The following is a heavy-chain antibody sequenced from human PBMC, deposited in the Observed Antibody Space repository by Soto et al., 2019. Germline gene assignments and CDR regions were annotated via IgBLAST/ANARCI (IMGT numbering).Heavy chain of an antibody. J-gene: IGHJ4*02. Sequence: QVQRVESGGGVVQPGRSLRLSCVGSGFIFSNNGMHWFRQTPGKGLEWVAFMSDDGSDTFYADSVNGRFTTSRDNSKNTLFLHMSNLRAKDTAMYYCTVVRVADSALDHWGQGTLVTVSS. D-gene: IGHD2-8*02. CDR3: TVVRVADSALDH. V-gene: IGHV3-30*03. CDR1: GFIFSNNG. CDR2: MSDDGSDT.